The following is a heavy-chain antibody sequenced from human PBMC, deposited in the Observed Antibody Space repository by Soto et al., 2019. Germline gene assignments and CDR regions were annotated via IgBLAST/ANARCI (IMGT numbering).Heavy chain of an antibody. CDR1: GGSFRGYY. J-gene: IGHJ4*02. D-gene: IGHD3-10*01. Sequence: PWDSGPLSCAVYGGSFRGYYWSWIRNPPGKGLEWIGEINHSGSTNYNPSLKSRVTISVDTSKNQFSLKLSSVTAADPAVYYFARTYEYDSGPPRVWGRGTLVTVSS. CDR3: ARTYEYDSGPPRV. V-gene: IGHV4-34*01. CDR2: INHSGST.